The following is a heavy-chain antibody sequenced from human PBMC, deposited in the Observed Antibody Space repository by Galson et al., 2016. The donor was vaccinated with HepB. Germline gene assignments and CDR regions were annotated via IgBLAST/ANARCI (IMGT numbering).Heavy chain of an antibody. J-gene: IGHJ5*02. CDR2: ISNDGSNK. CDR1: GFIFRSYA. Sequence: SLRLSCADSGFIFRSYAMNWVRQAPGKGLEWLAVISNDGSNKYFADSVKGRFTISRDNSKNTLYLQMNSLRAEDTAVYFCVRDHSVVPTTAYNWFDPWGRGTLSPSPQ. CDR3: VRDHSVVPTTAYNWFDP. V-gene: IGHV3-30-3*01. D-gene: IGHD4-23*01.